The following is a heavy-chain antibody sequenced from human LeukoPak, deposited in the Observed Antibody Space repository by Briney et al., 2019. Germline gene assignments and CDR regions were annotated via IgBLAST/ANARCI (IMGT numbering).Heavy chain of an antibody. V-gene: IGHV3-53*01. CDR1: GVTLSSNY. CDR2: IYSGGST. CDR3: ARDKGTSYLSSFDY. J-gene: IGHJ4*02. Sequence: GGSLRLSCVASGVTLSSNYMSWGREAPGKGVEGVSIIYSGGSTFYSDSVKGRFTISRDKSKDTLYLQMNSREAEDTAVYYCARDKGTSYLSSFDYWGQGTLVTVSS.